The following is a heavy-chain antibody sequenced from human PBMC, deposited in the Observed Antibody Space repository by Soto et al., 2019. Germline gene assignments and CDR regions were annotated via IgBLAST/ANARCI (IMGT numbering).Heavy chain of an antibody. J-gene: IGHJ6*02. CDR1: GFTFSSYS. CDR2: ISSSSSTI. D-gene: IGHD3-16*02. V-gene: IGHV3-48*02. CDR3: ARDDLRRNDYVWWSYPRGAYGMDV. Sequence: SGGSLRLSCAASGFTFSSYSMNWVRQAPGKGLEWVSYISSSSSTIYYADSVKGRFTISRDNAKNSLYLQMNSLRDEDTAVYYCARDDLRRNDYVWWSYPRGAYGMDVWGQGTTVTVSS.